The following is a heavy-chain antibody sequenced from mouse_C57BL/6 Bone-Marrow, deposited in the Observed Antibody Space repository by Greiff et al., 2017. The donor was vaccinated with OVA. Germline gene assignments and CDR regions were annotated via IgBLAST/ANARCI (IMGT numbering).Heavy chain of an antibody. V-gene: IGHV1-50*01. CDR2: IDPADSYT. CDR3: ASGYSNY. CDR1: GYTFTSYW. D-gene: IGHD2-5*01. J-gene: IGHJ2*01. Sequence: QVQLQQPGAELVKPGASVKLSCKASGYTFTSYWMQWVKQRPGQGLEWIGEIDPADSYTNYNQKFKGKATLTVDTSTSTAYMQLSSLTSEDSAVYYCASGYSNYWGQGTTLTVSS.